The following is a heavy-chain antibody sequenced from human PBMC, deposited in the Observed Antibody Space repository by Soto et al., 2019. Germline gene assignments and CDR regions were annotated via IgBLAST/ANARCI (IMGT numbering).Heavy chain of an antibody. V-gene: IGHV4-4*02. Sequence: SETLSLTCAVSSGSISSSNWWSWVRQPPGKGLEWIGEIYHSGSTNYNPSLKSRVTISVDKSKNQFSLKLSSVTAADTAVYYCARAGKSCHDYYYYYMDVWGKGTTVTISS. J-gene: IGHJ6*03. CDR1: SGSISSSNW. CDR2: IYHSGST. CDR3: ARAGKSCHDYYYYYMDV. D-gene: IGHD1-26*01.